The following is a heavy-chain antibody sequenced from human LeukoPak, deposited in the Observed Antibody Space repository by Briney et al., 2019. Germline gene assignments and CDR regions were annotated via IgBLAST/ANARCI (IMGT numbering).Heavy chain of an antibody. Sequence: ESLKISCKSSGYSFTSYWIGWVRQMPGKGLEWVGIIYPGDSYTRYSPSFQGQVTISPDKSISTAYLQWSSLKSSDTAMYYCARSFDCSSTSCYRGWFDPWGQGTLVTVSS. V-gene: IGHV5-51*01. CDR2: IYPGDSYT. D-gene: IGHD2-2*02. J-gene: IGHJ5*02. CDR3: ARSFDCSSTSCYRGWFDP. CDR1: GYSFTSYW.